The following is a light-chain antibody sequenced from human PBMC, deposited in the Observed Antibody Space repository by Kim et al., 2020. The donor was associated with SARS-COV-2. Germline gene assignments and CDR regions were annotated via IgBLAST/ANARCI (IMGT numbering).Light chain of an antibody. V-gene: IGLV6-57*04. Sequence: NFMLTQPHSVSESPGKTVTISCTRSSGSIATDYVQWYQQRPGSAPATVIYADNERPSGVPDRFSGSSDASSNPASLTISGLKTEDEADYYCHSYDRDSHVFGTGTKVTVL. CDR2: ADN. CDR1: SGSIATDY. CDR3: HSYDRDSHV. J-gene: IGLJ1*01.